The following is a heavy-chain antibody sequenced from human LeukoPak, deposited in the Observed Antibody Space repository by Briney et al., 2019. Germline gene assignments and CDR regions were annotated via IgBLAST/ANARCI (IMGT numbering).Heavy chain of an antibody. V-gene: IGHV1-2*02. D-gene: IGHD3-10*01. Sequence: GASVKVSCKASGYTFTGYYIYWVRQAPGQGLEWMGWISPSSGGATYAKNFQGRVTMTRDTSINTAYMELSSLRSDDTAVYYCARSAKYYYGSGNYPPDFWGQGTPVAVSS. J-gene: IGHJ4*02. CDR2: ISPSSGGA. CDR3: ARSAKYYYGSGNYPPDF. CDR1: GYTFTGYY.